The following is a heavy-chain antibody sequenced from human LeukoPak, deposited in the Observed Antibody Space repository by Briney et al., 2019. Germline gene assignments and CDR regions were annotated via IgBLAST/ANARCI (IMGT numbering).Heavy chain of an antibody. CDR2: MSGSGGRT. CDR1: GFTFSSLA. CDR3: AKQRGALRENWFFDH. J-gene: IGHJ4*02. D-gene: IGHD3-9*01. Sequence: PGGSLRLSCAASGFTFSSLAMSWVRQTPGKGLEWVSRMSGSGGRTDYADSVKGRFTISRDNSKNTLFLQMNSLRGEDTAVYYCAKQRGALRENWFFDHWGQGTQVTVSA. V-gene: IGHV3-23*01.